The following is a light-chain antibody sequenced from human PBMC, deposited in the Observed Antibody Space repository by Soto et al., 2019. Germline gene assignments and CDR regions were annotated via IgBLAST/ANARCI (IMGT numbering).Light chain of an antibody. CDR1: QSVSDN. CDR3: QQYKNWPPLT. CDR2: GAS. J-gene: IGKJ4*01. V-gene: IGKV3-15*01. Sequence: PLSCWASQSVSDNLAWYQQKPGQAPRLLIYGASTRATGIPARFSGSGSGTEFTLAISSLQSEDFAVYYCQQYKNWPPLTFGGGTKVEL.